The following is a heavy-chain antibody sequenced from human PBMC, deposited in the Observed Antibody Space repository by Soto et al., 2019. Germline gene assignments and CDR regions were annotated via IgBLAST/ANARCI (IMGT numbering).Heavy chain of an antibody. J-gene: IGHJ4*02. Sequence: SETLSLTCTVSGGSISSGDYYWSWIRQPPGKGLEWIGYIYYSGSTYYNPSLKSRVTISVDTSKNQFSLKLSSVTAADMAVYYCARGCSYGYDLAHWGQGTLVTVSS. V-gene: IGHV4-30-4*01. CDR2: IYYSGST. CDR1: GGSISSGDYY. CDR3: ARGCSYGYDLAH. D-gene: IGHD5-18*01.